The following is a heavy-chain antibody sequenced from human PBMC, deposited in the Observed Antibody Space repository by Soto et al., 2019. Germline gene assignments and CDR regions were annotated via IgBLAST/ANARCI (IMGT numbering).Heavy chain of an antibody. D-gene: IGHD2-21*02. J-gene: IGHJ3*02. V-gene: IGHV3-11*01. CDR1: GLTFSYYY. CDR2: ISSSGSTI. Sequence: PGGSLRLSCPASGLTFSYYYMSWIRQAPGKGLEWVSYISSSGSTIYYADSVKGRFTISRDNAKNSLYLQMNSLRAEDTAVYYCARDGRGDHDAFDIWGQGTMVTVSS. CDR3: ARDGRGDHDAFDI.